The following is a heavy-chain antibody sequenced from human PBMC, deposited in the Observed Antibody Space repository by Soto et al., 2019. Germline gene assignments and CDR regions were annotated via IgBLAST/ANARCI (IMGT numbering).Heavy chain of an antibody. J-gene: IGHJ4*02. V-gene: IGHV1-69*13. Sequence: SVKVSCKASGGTFSSYAISWVRQAPGQGLEWMGGIIPIFGTANYAQKFQGRVTITADESTSTAYMELSSLRSEDTAVYYCARGSKQITFGGPLSLYIDYWGQGTLVTVSS. D-gene: IGHD3-16*01. CDR1: GGTFSSYA. CDR2: IIPIFGTA. CDR3: ARGSKQITFGGPLSLYIDY.